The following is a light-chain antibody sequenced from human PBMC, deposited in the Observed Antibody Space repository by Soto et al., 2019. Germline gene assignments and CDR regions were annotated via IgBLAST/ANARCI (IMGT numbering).Light chain of an antibody. CDR1: SSNIGARFD. CDR2: DNK. Sequence: QSVLTQPPSVSGAPGQRVSISCTGSSSNIGARFDVHWYQQVAGAAPKLLIFDNKYRPSGVPARFSDSKSGTSASLVITGLQAEDEADYFCQSYDTSLSGWVIFGGGTKVTVL. V-gene: IGLV1-40*01. J-gene: IGLJ2*01. CDR3: QSYDTSLSGWVI.